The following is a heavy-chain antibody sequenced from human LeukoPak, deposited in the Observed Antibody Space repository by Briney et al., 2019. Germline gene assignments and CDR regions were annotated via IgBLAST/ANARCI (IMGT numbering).Heavy chain of an antibody. CDR2: ISGSGGST. D-gene: IGHD1-26*01. CDR3: AKGPKRWELLCYFDY. J-gene: IGHJ4*02. CDR1: GFTFSSYA. Sequence: GGSLRLSCAASGFTFSSYAMSWVRQAPGKGLEWVSAISGSGGSTYYADSVKGRFTISRDNSKNTLYLQMNSLRAEDTAVYYCAKGPKRWELLCYFDYWGQGTLVTVSS. V-gene: IGHV3-23*01.